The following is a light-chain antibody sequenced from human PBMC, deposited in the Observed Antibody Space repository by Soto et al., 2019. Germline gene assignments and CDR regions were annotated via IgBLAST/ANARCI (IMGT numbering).Light chain of an antibody. V-gene: IGKV2-28*01. CDR3: MQALQTPCT. CDR2: LAT. Sequence: DIVMTQSSLSMPVTPGEPASLSCRSSRSLLQTNGNTYLDWYLQKPAQSPQLLISLATNRASGVPDRFSGSGSGTDFTLQISRVESEDVGVYYCMQALQTPCTFGGGTKVDIK. J-gene: IGKJ4*01. CDR1: RSLLQTNGNTY.